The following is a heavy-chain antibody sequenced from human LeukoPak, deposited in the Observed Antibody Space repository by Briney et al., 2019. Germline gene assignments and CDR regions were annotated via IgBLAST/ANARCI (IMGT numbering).Heavy chain of an antibody. V-gene: IGHV3-30*03. J-gene: IGHJ4*02. CDR1: GFTFSSYG. CDR3: ARGGGGPYLRGGSCYGGGFVC. Sequence: PGGSLRLSCAASGFTFSSYGMHWVRQAPGKGLEWVAVMSHDGSDKYYENSAKGRLTISRDNSKNTLYLQMNSLRAEDTAVYYCARGGGGPYLRGGSCYGGGFVCWGEGTLVSVPS. D-gene: IGHD2-15*01. CDR2: MSHDGSDK.